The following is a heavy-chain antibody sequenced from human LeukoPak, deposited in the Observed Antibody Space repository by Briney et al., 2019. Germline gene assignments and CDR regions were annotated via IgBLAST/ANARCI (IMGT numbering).Heavy chain of an antibody. J-gene: IGHJ3*02. V-gene: IGHV3-9*01. D-gene: IGHD3-10*01. Sequence: GRSLRLSCAASGFTFDDYAMHWVRQAPGKGLEWVSGISWNSGSIGYADSVKGRFTISRDNAKNSLYLQMNSLRAEDTALYYCAKADYYGSGGPGAFDIWGQGTMVTVSS. CDR2: ISWNSGSI. CDR1: GFTFDDYA. CDR3: AKADYYGSGGPGAFDI.